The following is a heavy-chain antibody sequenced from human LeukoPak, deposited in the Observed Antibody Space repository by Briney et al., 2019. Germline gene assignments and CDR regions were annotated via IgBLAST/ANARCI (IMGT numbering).Heavy chain of an antibody. CDR2: ISWNSGTI. CDR1: GFTFDDYA. V-gene: IGHV3-9*01. CDR3: AKDQNAIAVAFDY. D-gene: IGHD6-19*01. J-gene: IGHJ4*02. Sequence: GGSLRLSCAASGFTFDDYAMHRVRQAPGKGLEWVSGISWNSGTIGYADSVKGRFTISRDNAKNSLYLQMNSLRAEDTALYYCAKDQNAIAVAFDYWGQGTLVTVSS.